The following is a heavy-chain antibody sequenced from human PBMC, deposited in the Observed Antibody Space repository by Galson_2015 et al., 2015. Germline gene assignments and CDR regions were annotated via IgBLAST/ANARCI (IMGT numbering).Heavy chain of an antibody. D-gene: IGHD6-6*01. CDR2: ISYDGSNK. V-gene: IGHV3-30-3*01. CDR3: ARDKVEYSSPIAY. Sequence: SLRLSCAASGFTFSDYYMSWIRQAPGKGLEWVAVISYDGSNKYYADSVEGRFTISRDNSKNTLYLQMNSLRAEDTAVYYCARDKVEYSSPIAYWGQGTLVTVSS. J-gene: IGHJ4*02. CDR1: GFTFSDYY.